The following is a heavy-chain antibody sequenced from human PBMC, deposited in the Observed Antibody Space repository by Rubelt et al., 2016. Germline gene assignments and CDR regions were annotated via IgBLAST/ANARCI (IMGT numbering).Heavy chain of an antibody. Sequence: QLQLQESGPGLVKPSETLSLTCTVSGGSISSSSYYWGWIRQPPGKGLEWIGEINHSGSTYYNPSLKGWVPISLDTSKNKLSLKLSSVTAADTAGYYCAREVVKGGKAGIDYWGQGTLVTVSS. CDR1: GGSISSSSYY. CDR2: INHSGST. J-gene: IGHJ4*02. CDR3: AREVVKGGKAGIDY. V-gene: IGHV4-39*02. D-gene: IGHD3-22*01.